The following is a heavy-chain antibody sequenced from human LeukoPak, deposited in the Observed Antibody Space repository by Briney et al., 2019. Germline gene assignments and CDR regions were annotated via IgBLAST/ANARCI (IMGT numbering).Heavy chain of an antibody. CDR2: INHSGST. J-gene: IGHJ6*04. D-gene: IGHD2-2*01. V-gene: IGHV4-34*01. CDR1: GGSFGGYY. CDR3: ARVPIVVVPAAMYVYGMDV. Sequence: SETLSLTCAVYGGSFGGYYWSWIRQPPGKGLEWIGEINHSGSTNYDPSLKSRVTISVDTSKNQFSLKLSSVTAADTAMYYCARVPIVVVPAAMYVYGMDVWGKGTTVTVSS.